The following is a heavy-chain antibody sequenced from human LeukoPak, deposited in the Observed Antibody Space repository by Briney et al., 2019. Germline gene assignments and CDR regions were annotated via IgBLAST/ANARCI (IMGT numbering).Heavy chain of an antibody. CDR3: ATGPRLNGYSLY. D-gene: IGHD5-18*01. Sequence: ASVKVSCKASGYTFTSYDINWVRQATGQGLEWMGWMNPNSGNTGYAQKFQGGVTMTRNTSISTAYMELSSLRSEDTAVYYCATGPRLNGYSLYWGQGTLVTVSS. CDR1: GYTFTSYD. CDR2: MNPNSGNT. J-gene: IGHJ4*02. V-gene: IGHV1-8*01.